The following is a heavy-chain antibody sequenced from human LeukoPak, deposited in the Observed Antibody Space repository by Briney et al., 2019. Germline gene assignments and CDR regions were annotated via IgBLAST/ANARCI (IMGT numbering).Heavy chain of an antibody. V-gene: IGHV1-69*04. CDR1: GGTFSSYA. D-gene: IGHD3-22*01. CDR2: IIPIPGIA. Sequence: SVKVSCKASGGTFSSYAISWVRQAPGQGLEWMGRIIPIPGIANYAQKFQGRVTITADKSTSTAYMELSSLRSEDTAVYYCARSYDSSGYYFARSGYFDYWGQGTLVTVSS. J-gene: IGHJ4*02. CDR3: ARSYDSSGYYFARSGYFDY.